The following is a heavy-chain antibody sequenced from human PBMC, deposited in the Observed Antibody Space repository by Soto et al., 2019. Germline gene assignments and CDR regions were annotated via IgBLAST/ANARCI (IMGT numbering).Heavy chain of an antibody. CDR3: ARGIFYAFDI. D-gene: IGHD3-9*01. V-gene: IGHV4-59*12. J-gene: IGHJ3*02. Sequence: PSETLSLTCTVSGGSINSYYWSWIRQAPEKGLEWIGYIYGSGSTNYNPSLKSRVTISLDTSKNQFSLKLSSVAAADTAVYYCARGIFYAFDIWGQGTMVTVSS. CDR2: IYGSGST. CDR1: GGSINSYY.